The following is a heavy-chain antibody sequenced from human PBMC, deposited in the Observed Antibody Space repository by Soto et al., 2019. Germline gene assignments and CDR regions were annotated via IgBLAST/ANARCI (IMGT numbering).Heavy chain of an antibody. J-gene: IGHJ5*02. V-gene: IGHV3-48*02. CDR3: ARGPPSVIAVAGTGANWFDP. CDR1: GFTFSSYS. D-gene: IGHD6-19*01. Sequence: GGSLRLSCAASGFTFSSYSMNWVRQAPGKGLEWVSYISSSSSTIYYADSVKGRFTISRDNAKNSLYLQMNSLRDEDTAVYYCARGPPSVIAVAGTGANWFDPWGQGTLVTVSS. CDR2: ISSSSSTI.